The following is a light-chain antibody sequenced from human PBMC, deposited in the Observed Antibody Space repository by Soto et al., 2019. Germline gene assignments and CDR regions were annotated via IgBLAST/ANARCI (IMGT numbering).Light chain of an antibody. CDR3: FPCTTTSTPV. CDR1: SSDIGAYDY. V-gene: IGLV2-14*01. CDR2: EAP. J-gene: IGLJ1*01. Sequence: QSALTQPVYLSGSPGQSITISFTGTSSDIGAYDYVSWFQQHPGKAPKLMISEAPNRPSGVSNRFSGSKSGNTAYLTISGLLVVYEVEYFCFPCTTTSTPVFGSGTTVTGL.